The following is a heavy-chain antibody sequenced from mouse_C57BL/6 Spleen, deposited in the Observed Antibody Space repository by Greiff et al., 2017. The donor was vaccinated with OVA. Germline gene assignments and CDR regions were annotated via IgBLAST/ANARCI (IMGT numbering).Heavy chain of an antibody. Sequence: VQLQQSGAELVRPGASVTLSCKASGYTFTDYEMHWVKQTPVHGLEWIGAIDPETGGTAYNQKFKGKAILTADKSSSTAYMELRSLTSEDSAVYYCTREATTVRYFDVWGTGTTVTVSS. CDR3: TREATTVRYFDV. CDR1: GYTFTDYE. V-gene: IGHV1-15*01. CDR2: IDPETGGT. J-gene: IGHJ1*03. D-gene: IGHD5-5*01.